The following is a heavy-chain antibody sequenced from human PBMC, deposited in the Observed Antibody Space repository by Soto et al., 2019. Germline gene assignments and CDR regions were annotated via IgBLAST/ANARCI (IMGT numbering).Heavy chain of an antibody. D-gene: IGHD6-6*01. CDR1: GFTFSSYP. V-gene: IGHV3-23*01. J-gene: IGHJ4*02. CDR3: AKEAARPGPCDS. Sequence: EVQLLESGGGLVQPGGSLRLSCEASGFTFSSYPMSWVRQAPGKGLEWISGITGGATNAYYADSVKGRITISRDNSKNTRYLQLNSLRAEDTAVYYCAKEAARPGPCDSWSQGTLVTVSS. CDR2: ITGGATNA.